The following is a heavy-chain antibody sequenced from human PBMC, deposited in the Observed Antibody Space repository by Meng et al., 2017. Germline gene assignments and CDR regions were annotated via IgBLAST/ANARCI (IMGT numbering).Heavy chain of an antibody. V-gene: IGHV3-30*04. Sequence: GESLKISCAASGFTFSSYAMHWVRQAPGKGLEWVAVISYDGSNKYYADSVKGRFTISRANSKNTLYLQMNSLRAEDTAVYYCASIAQVGWYYYDSSGDPFDYWGQGTLVTVSS. D-gene: IGHD3-22*01. CDR2: ISYDGSNK. CDR3: ASIAQVGWYYYDSSGDPFDY. CDR1: GFTFSSYA. J-gene: IGHJ4*02.